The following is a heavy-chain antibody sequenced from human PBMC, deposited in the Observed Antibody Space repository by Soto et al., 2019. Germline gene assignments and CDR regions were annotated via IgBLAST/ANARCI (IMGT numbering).Heavy chain of an antibody. CDR2: IIPIFGTA. V-gene: IGHV1-69*06. Sequence: SVNVSGNASGGTFSSYAIIWVRQAPGQGLEWMGGIIPIFGTANYAQKFQGRVTITADKSTSTAYMELSSLRSEDTAVYYCARNVGGGSHFGYWGQGTLVTVSS. CDR3: ARNVGGGSHFGY. J-gene: IGHJ4*02. CDR1: GGTFSSYA. D-gene: IGHD3-16*01.